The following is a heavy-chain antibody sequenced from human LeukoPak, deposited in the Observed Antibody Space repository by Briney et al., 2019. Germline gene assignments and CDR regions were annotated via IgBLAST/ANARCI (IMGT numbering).Heavy chain of an antibody. CDR2: IYPGDSDT. V-gene: IGHV5-51*01. CDR1: GYNFANYW. D-gene: IGHD3-22*01. Sequence: GESLRISCKGSGYNFANYWIGWVRQMPGKGLEWMGIIYPGDSDTRYSPSFQGQVTISADKSISTAYLQWSSLKASDTAMYYCARRYYYDSSGEFDYWGQGTLVTVSS. CDR3: ARRYYYDSSGEFDY. J-gene: IGHJ4*02.